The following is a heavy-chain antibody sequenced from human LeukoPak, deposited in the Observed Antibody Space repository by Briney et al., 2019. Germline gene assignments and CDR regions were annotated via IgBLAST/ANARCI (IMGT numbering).Heavy chain of an antibody. J-gene: IGHJ4*02. CDR1: GFTFDDYG. V-gene: IGHV3-20*04. CDR2: INWNGGST. CDR3: AKDGAWLRFDD. Sequence: GGSLRLSCAASGFTFDDYGMSWVRQAPGKGLEWVSGINWNGGSTGYADSVKGRFTISRDDPKNTLDLQMENLRVEDTAVYYCAKDGAWLRFDDWGQGILVTVPS. D-gene: IGHD5-12*01.